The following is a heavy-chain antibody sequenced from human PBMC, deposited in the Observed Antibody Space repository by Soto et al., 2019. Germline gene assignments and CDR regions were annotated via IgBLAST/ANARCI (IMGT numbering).Heavy chain of an antibody. J-gene: IGHJ4*02. D-gene: IGHD3-22*01. CDR1: GYTFNYYG. Sequence: ASVKVSCKASGYTFNYYGISWVRQAPGQGLEWVGWISAHNGDTKYAQNLQGRLTLTTDTSTSTAYMELTSLTSGDTAVYYCARDWSRYFDSSGLMWFYWGQGTLVTV. CDR3: ARDWSRYFDSSGLMWFY. CDR2: ISAHNGDT. V-gene: IGHV1-18*04.